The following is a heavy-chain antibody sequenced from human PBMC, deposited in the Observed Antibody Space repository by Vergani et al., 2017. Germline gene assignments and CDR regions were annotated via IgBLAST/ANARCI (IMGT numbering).Heavy chain of an antibody. Sequence: QVQLVESGGGVVQPGGSLRLSCAASGFTFSRYAMHWVRQPPGKGLEWVAFIRYDGSNKYCADSVKGRFTISRDNSKNTLYLQMNSLRVEDTAVYDCANAKGARSSYMDVWGKGTTVTVSS. J-gene: IGHJ6*03. CDR1: GFTFSRYA. D-gene: IGHD6-13*01. CDR2: IRYDGSNK. V-gene: IGHV3-30*02. CDR3: ANAKGARSSYMDV.